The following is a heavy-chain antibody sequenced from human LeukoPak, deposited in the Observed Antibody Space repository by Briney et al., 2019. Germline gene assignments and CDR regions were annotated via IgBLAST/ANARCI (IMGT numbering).Heavy chain of an antibody. CDR3: AKDTGIAVAGTVDY. D-gene: IGHD6-19*01. J-gene: IGHJ4*02. CDR1: GFVFSNYW. V-gene: IGHV3-7*03. Sequence: SGGSLRLSCAASGFVFSNYWMSWVRQAPGKGLEWVANIKPDGTEKYYVDSLKGRFTISRDNTKNSLYLQMNSLRAEDTAVYYCAKDTGIAVAGTVDYWGQGTLVTVSS. CDR2: IKPDGTEK.